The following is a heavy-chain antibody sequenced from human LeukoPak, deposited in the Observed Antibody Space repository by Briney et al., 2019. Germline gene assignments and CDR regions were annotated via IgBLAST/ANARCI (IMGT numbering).Heavy chain of an antibody. V-gene: IGHV4-39*07. D-gene: IGHD6-13*01. CDR3: ARDRLIAATAVYYYGMDV. CDR1: GGSISSSIYY. J-gene: IGHJ6*02. Sequence: SETLSLTCTVSGGSISSSIYYWGWIRQPPGKGLEWIGSIYNSGSTYYNPSLKSRVTISVDTSKNHFSLKLTSVTAADTAVYYCARDRLIAATAVYYYGMDVWGQGTTVTVSS. CDR2: IYNSGST.